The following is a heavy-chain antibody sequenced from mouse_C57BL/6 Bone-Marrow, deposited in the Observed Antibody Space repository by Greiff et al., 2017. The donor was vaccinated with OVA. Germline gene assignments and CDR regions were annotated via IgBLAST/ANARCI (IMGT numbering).Heavy chain of an antibody. V-gene: IGHV14-4*01. CDR2: IDPENGDT. J-gene: IGHJ2*01. CDR3: TTSITTVVSYYFDY. CDR1: GFNIKDDY. D-gene: IGHD1-1*01. Sequence: EVQRVESGAELVRPGASVKLSCTASGFNIKDDYMHWVKQRPEQGLEWIGWIDPENGDTEYASKFQGKATITADTSSNTAYLQLSSLTSEDTAVYYCTTSITTVVSYYFDYWGQGTTLTVSS.